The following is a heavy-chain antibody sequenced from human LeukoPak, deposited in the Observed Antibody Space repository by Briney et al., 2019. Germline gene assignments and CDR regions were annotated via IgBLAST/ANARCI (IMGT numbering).Heavy chain of an antibody. J-gene: IGHJ5*02. V-gene: IGHV4-59*01. CDR1: GGSISSYY. CDR2: ISYSGRT. CDR3: ARLGSNNWFDP. Sequence: PSETLSLTCTVSGGSISSYYCSWIRQPPGKGLEWIGYISYSGRTNYSPSLKSRVTVSVDTSKNQFSLKLSSVTAADTAVYYCARLGSNNWFDPWGQGTLVTVSS.